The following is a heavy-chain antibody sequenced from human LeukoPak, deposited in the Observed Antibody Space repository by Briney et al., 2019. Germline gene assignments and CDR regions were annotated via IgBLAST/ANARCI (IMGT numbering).Heavy chain of an antibody. CDR1: GFTFSSYA. CDR2: ISGSGGST. CDR3: AKDWPGQLWLPLYYGMDV. Sequence: AGGSLRLPCAASGFTFSSYAMSWVRQAPGKGLEWVSAISGSGGSTYYADSVKGRFTIPRDNSKNTLYLQMNSLRAEDTAVYYCAKDWPGQLWLPLYYGMDVWGQGTTVTVSS. V-gene: IGHV3-23*01. J-gene: IGHJ6*02. D-gene: IGHD5-18*01.